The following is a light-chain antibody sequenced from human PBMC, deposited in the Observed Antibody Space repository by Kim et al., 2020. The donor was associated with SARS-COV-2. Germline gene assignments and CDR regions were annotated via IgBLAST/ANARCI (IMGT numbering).Light chain of an antibody. CDR1: SGAVTSGHY. V-gene: IGLV7-46*01. CDR3: LVSYSDTRPVE. CDR2: DTS. J-gene: IGLJ2*01. Sequence: QAVVTQEPSLTVSPGGTVTLTCGSSSGAVTSGHYPYWFQQKPGQAPRTLIYDTSIKHSWTPARFSGSLLGGKAALTLSGAQPEDEADYDCLVSYSDTRPVEFGGGTQLTVL.